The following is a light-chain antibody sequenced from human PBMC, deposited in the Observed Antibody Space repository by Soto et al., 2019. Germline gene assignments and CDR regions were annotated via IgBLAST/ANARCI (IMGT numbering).Light chain of an antibody. V-gene: IGKV1-5*01. CDR3: QQDNSYFRT. Sequence: DIQMTQSPSTLSASVGDRVTITSRASQSISSWLAWYQQKPGKAPKLLIYDASSLESGVPSRFSGSGSGTEFTLTISSLQPDDFATYYCQQDNSYFRTFGQGTKVEIK. J-gene: IGKJ1*01. CDR2: DAS. CDR1: QSISSW.